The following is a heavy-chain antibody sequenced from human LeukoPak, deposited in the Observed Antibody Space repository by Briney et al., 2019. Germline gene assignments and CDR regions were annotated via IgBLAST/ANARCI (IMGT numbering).Heavy chain of an antibody. V-gene: IGHV1-69*13. J-gene: IGHJ6*02. D-gene: IGHD6-19*01. CDR3: ARVYSSGWYPLHDYYYYGMDV. CDR1: GGTVISYA. Sequence: SVKVSCKASGGTVISYAISTVGQAPGLGLEWLGGIIPIFGTANYAQKFPGRVTITSDESTSTAYMELSSLRSEDTAVYYCARVYSSGWYPLHDYYYYGMDVWGQGTTVTVSS. CDR2: IIPIFGTA.